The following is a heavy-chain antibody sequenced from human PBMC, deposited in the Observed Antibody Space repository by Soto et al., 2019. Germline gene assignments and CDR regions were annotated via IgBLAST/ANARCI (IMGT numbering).Heavy chain of an antibody. CDR3: ARDPDDYGPYCDY. CDR2: IYYSGST. J-gene: IGHJ4*02. D-gene: IGHD4-17*01. CDR1: GGSISSGGYY. Sequence: QVPLQESGPGLVKPSQTLSLTCTVSGGSISSGGYYWSWIRQHPGKGLEWIGYIYYSGSTYYNPSLLSRVTITVDTSKNQFSLKLSSVTAADTAVYYCARDPDDYGPYCDYWGQGTLVTVSS. V-gene: IGHV4-31*03.